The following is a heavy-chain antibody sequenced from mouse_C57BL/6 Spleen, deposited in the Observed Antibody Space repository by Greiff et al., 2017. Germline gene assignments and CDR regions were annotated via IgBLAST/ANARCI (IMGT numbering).Heavy chain of an antibody. CDR3: AIPYGNYGLAY. Sequence: QVQLQQPGAELVKPGASVKVSCKASGYTFTSYWMHWVKQRPGQGLEWIGRIHPSDSDTNYNQKFKGKATLTVDKSSSTAYMQLSSLTSEDSAVYYCAIPYGNYGLAYWGQGTLVTVSA. CDR1: GYTFTSYW. V-gene: IGHV1-74*01. CDR2: IHPSDSDT. J-gene: IGHJ3*01. D-gene: IGHD2-1*01.